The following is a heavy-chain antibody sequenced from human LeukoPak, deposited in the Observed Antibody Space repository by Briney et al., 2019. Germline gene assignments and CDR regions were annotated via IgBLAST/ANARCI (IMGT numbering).Heavy chain of an antibody. CDR3: ARTNYGSGSYYSF. V-gene: IGHV4-59*01. J-gene: IGHJ4*02. CDR2: IYYRGST. Sequence: SETLSLTCTVSGGSISSDYWSWIRQPPGKGLEWIGYIYYRGSTNYNPSLKSRVTISVDTSKNQFSLKLSSVTAADTAVYYCARTNYGSGSYYSFWGQGTLVTVSS. CDR1: GGSISSDY. D-gene: IGHD3-10*01.